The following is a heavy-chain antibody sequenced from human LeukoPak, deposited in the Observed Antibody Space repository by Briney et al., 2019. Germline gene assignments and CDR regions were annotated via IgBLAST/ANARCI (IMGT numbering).Heavy chain of an antibody. CDR1: GYTFTSYG. J-gene: IGHJ4*02. CDR2: ISAYNGNT. V-gene: IGHV1-18*01. D-gene: IGHD4-17*01. CDR3: ATTDYYGEQRVDY. Sequence: GASVKVSCKASGYTFTSYGISWVRQAPGQGLGWMGWISAYNGNTNYAQKLPVRVTMTTYTYTSPAYTELRHLRAYDPAVCYGATTDYYGEQRVDYWGQGNLVTVSS.